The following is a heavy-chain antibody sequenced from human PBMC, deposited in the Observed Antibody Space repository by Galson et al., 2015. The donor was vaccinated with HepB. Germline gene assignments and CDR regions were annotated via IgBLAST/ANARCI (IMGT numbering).Heavy chain of an antibody. D-gene: IGHD3-16*01. CDR1: GDSLNNHY. CDR2: VHYMGNT. J-gene: IGHJ3*02. Sequence: ETLSLTCSVSGDSLNNHYWAWIRQPPGRGLAWIGYVHYMGNTNYNPSLKNRVTMSVDTSKNQFSLRLNSATAADAAVYYCARRPVGVGASDIWGQGTVVTVSS. V-gene: IGHV4-59*11. CDR3: ARRPVGVGASDI.